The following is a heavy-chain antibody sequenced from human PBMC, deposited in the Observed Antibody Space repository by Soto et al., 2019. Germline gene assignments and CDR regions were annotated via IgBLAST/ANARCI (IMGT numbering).Heavy chain of an antibody. CDR3: ARGPGRGNYDFRSGPGYGMDV. CDR2: INAGNGNT. V-gene: IGHV1-3*01. CDR1: GYTFTSYA. Sequence: GASVKVSCKASGYTFTSYAMHWVRQAPGQRLEWMGWINAGNGNTKYSQKFQGRVTITRDTSASTANMELSSLRSEDTAVYYCARGPGRGNYDFRSGPGYGMDVWGQGTTVTVSS. D-gene: IGHD3-3*01. J-gene: IGHJ6*02.